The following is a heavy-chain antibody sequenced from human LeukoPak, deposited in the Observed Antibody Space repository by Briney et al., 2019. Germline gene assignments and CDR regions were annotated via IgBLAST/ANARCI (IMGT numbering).Heavy chain of an antibody. J-gene: IGHJ3*02. CDR3: ARDQVATVVNDAFDI. CDR1: GGSISSYY. V-gene: IGHV4-4*07. Sequence: SETLSLTCTVSGGSISSYYWSWIRQPAGKGLEWIGRIYTSGSTNYNPSLKSRVTRSVDTSKNQFSLKLGSVTAADTAVYYCARDQVATVVNDAFDIWGQGTIVTVSS. D-gene: IGHD4-23*01. CDR2: IYTSGST.